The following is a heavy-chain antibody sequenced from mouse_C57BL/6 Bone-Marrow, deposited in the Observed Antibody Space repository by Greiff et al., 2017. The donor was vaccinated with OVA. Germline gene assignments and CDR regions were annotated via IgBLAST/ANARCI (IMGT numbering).Heavy chain of an antibody. J-gene: IGHJ4*01. CDR2: IRNKANGYTT. Sequence: EVKVVESGGGLVQPGGSLSLSCAASGFTFTDYYMSWVRQPPGKALEWVGFIRNKANGYTTEYSASVKGRFTISRDNSQSILYLQMNALRAEDSATYYCARLVAKAMDYWGQGTSVTVSS. CDR3: ARLVAKAMDY. V-gene: IGHV7-3*01. CDR1: GFTFTDYY. D-gene: IGHD1-1*01.